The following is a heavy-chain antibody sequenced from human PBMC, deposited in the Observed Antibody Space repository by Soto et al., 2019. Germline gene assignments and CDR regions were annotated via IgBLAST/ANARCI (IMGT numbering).Heavy chain of an antibody. CDR2: IYYSGST. CDR1: GGSISSSSYY. J-gene: IGHJ5*02. Sequence: PSETLSLTCTVSGGSISSSSYYWGWIRQPPGKGLEWIGYIYYSGSTYYNPSLKSRVTISVDTSKNQFSLKLSSVTAADTAVYYCARGRSWGVWFDPWGQGTLVTVSS. CDR3: ARGRSWGVWFDP. V-gene: IGHV4-31*03. D-gene: IGHD3-16*01.